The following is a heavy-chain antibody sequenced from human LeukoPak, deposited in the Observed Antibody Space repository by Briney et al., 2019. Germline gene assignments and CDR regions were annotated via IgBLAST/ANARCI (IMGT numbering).Heavy chain of an antibody. CDR2: INPNSGGT. CDR3: ARELSPIQLWSPSDY. V-gene: IGHV1-2*02. D-gene: IGHD5-18*01. Sequence: ASVKVSCKASGYTFTGYYMHWVRQAPGQGLEWMGWINPNSGGTNYAQKLQGRVTMTTDTSTSTAYMELRSLRSDDTAVYYCARELSPIQLWSPSDYWGQGTLVTVSS. CDR1: GYTFTGYY. J-gene: IGHJ4*02.